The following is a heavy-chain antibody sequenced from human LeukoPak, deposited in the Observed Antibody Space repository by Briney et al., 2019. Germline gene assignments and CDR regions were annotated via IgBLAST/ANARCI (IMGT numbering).Heavy chain of an antibody. CDR3: ARDGDYYDSSALDYQFDY. D-gene: IGHD3-22*01. CDR2: INPNSGGT. V-gene: IGHV1-2*02. Sequence: ASVKVSCKASTYTFTDYYIHWVRQAPGQGLEWMGWINPNSGGTDYAQKFQGRVTMTRDTSTSTVHMELNSLRSEDTAVYYCARDGDYYDSSALDYQFDYWGQGTLVTVSS. CDR1: TYTFTDYY. J-gene: IGHJ4*02.